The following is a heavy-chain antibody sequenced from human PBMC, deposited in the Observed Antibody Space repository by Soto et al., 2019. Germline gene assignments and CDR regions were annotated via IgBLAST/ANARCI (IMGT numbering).Heavy chain of an antibody. CDR1: GFTFSPYW. CDR2: INSDGSST. Sequence: GGSLRLSCAASGFTFSPYWMHWVRQAPGKGLVWLSRINSDGSSTRYADSVKGRFTISRDNAKNTLYLQMNSLRAEDTAVYYCARGRYCSGGSCYLDYWGQGTLVTVSS. J-gene: IGHJ4*02. V-gene: IGHV3-74*01. CDR3: ARGRYCSGGSCYLDY. D-gene: IGHD2-15*01.